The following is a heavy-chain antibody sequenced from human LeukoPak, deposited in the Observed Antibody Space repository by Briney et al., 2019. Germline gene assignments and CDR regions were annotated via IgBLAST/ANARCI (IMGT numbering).Heavy chain of an antibody. D-gene: IGHD3-10*01. CDR2: IYSDGSST. CDR3: ARVYYYGSLGMDV. CDR1: GFTFSSYW. Sequence: GGSLRLSCAASGFTFSSYWMHWVRQAPGKGLVWVSRIYSDGSSTNYADSVKGRFTISRDNAKNSLYLQMNSLRAEDTAVYYCARVYYYGSLGMDVWGQGTTVTVSS. J-gene: IGHJ6*02. V-gene: IGHV3-74*01.